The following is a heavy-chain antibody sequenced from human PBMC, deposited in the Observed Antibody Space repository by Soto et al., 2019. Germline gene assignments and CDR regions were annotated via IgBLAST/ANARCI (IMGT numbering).Heavy chain of an antibody. J-gene: IGHJ1*01. CDR3: ARDGRDCADGTCYFHH. V-gene: IGHV3-48*02. Sequence: EVQLVESGGGLVQPGGSLRLSCAASGFTFNRNGVNWVRQAPGKGLEWVSYISSSSSLIYYADSVKGRFIISRDNAKNSLYLQMNSLRDEDTAVYYCARDGRDCADGTCYFHHWGQGTLVTVSS. CDR2: ISSSSSLI. D-gene: IGHD2-8*01. CDR1: GFTFNRNG.